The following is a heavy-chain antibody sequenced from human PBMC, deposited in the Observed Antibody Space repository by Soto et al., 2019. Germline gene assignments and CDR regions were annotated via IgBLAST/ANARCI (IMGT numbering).Heavy chain of an antibody. Sequence: EVQLVESGGGLVKPGGSLRLSCAASGFTFSNAWMSWVRQAPGKGLEWVGRIKSRADGGTADHAAPVKGRIAISRDDSKNKLYLQMNSLKTEDTAVYYCATIGGNIGAFDYWGQGTLVTVSS. CDR3: ATIGGNIGAFDY. CDR2: IKSRADGGTA. D-gene: IGHD3-16*01. V-gene: IGHV3-15*01. CDR1: GFTFSNAW. J-gene: IGHJ4*02.